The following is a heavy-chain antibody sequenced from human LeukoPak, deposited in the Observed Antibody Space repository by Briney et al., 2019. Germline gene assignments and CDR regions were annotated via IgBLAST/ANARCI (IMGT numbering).Heavy chain of an antibody. CDR2: ISAYNGNT. CDR1: GYSFTSLG. D-gene: IGHD6-13*01. J-gene: IGHJ5*02. Sequence: ASVKVSCTASGYSFTSLGISWVRQAPGQGLEWMGWISAYNGNTRSAQKFQGRVTMTRDTSTSTVYMELSSLRSEDTAVYYCARDGTGVAAAGTRWWFDPWGQGTLVTVSS. CDR3: ARDGTGVAAAGTRWWFDP. V-gene: IGHV1-18*01.